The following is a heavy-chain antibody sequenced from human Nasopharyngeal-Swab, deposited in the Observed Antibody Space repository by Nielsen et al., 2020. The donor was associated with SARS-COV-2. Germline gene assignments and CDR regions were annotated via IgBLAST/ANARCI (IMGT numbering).Heavy chain of an antibody. CDR3: AKSSSGWYQRYSYGMDV. J-gene: IGHJ6*02. CDR2: IRSSSSYI. D-gene: IGHD6-19*01. V-gene: IGHV3-21*01. Sequence: GGSLRLSCAASGFTFSTYSMNWVRQAPGKRLEWVSSIRSSSSYIYYADSGKGRFTISRDNAKNSLYLQMNSLRAEDTAVYYCAKSSSGWYQRYSYGMDVWGQGTTVTVSS. CDR1: GFTFSTYS.